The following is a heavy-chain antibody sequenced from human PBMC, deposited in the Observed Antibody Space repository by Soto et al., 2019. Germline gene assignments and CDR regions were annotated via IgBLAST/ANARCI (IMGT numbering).Heavy chain of an antibody. D-gene: IGHD6-13*01. CDR2: INHSGST. Sequence: PSETLSLTCAVYGGSFSGYYWSWIRQPPGKGLEWIGEINHSGSTNYNPSLKSRVTISVDTSKNQFSLKLSSVTAADTAVYYCARESIAAALGLDPWGQGTLVT. CDR3: ARESIAAALGLDP. V-gene: IGHV4-34*01. CDR1: GGSFSGYY. J-gene: IGHJ5*02.